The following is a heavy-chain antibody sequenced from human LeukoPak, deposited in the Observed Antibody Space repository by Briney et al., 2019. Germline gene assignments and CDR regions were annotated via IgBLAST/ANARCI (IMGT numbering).Heavy chain of an antibody. CDR1: ALTFTTYG. J-gene: IGHJ4*02. D-gene: IGHD2-21*01. Sequence: PGGSLRLSWEAAALTFTTYGMHWVRQVPGKGLEWVAFIRYDGRDKFYVDSVKGRFTISRDKARSTLYLQMNSLRAEDTAVYFCAIGHSQSFDSWGQGTLVTVSS. V-gene: IGHV3-30*02. CDR2: IRYDGRDK. CDR3: AIGHSQSFDS.